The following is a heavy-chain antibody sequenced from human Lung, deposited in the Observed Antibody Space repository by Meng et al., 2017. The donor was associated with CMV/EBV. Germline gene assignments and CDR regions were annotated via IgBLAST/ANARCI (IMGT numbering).Heavy chain of an antibody. D-gene: IGHD3-16*01. V-gene: IGHV1-69*02. CDR2: IIPILGIA. CDR1: GGTFSSYT. Sequence: SVXVSXKTSGGTFSSYTISWVRQAPGQGLEWMGRIIPILGIASYSEKFKGRVTITADKSTSTAYMELSSLRSEDTAVYYCAKWGWGALYGGMDVWGQGTTVTVSS. J-gene: IGHJ6*02. CDR3: AKWGWGALYGGMDV.